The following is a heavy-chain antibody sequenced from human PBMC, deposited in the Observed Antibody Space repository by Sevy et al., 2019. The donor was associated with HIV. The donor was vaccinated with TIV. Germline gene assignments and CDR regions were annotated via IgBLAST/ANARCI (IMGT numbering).Heavy chain of an antibody. J-gene: IGHJ4*02. V-gene: IGHV1-18*01. D-gene: IGHD3-16*02. CDR2: ISAYNGNT. CDR1: GYTFTSYG. CDR3: ARDPWYDYVWGSYRYTGLVD. Sequence: ASVKVSCKASGYTFTSYGISWVRQAPGQGLEWMGWISAYNGNTNYAQKLQGRVTMTTDTSTSTAYMELRSLRSDDTAVYYCARDPWYDYVWGSYRYTGLVDWGQGTLVTVSS.